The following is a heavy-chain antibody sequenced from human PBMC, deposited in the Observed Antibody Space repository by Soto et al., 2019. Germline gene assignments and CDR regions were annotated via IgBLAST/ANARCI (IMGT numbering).Heavy chain of an antibody. CDR3: ARESDYGDYVGP. D-gene: IGHD4-17*01. CDR2: ISAYNGNT. Sequence: ASVKVSCTASGYTFTSYAMHWVRQAPGQRLEWMGWISAYNGNTKYAQKLQGRVTMTTDTSTSTAYMELRSLRSDDTAVYYCARESDYGDYVGPWGQGTLVTVSS. J-gene: IGHJ5*02. CDR1: GYTFTSYA. V-gene: IGHV1-18*01.